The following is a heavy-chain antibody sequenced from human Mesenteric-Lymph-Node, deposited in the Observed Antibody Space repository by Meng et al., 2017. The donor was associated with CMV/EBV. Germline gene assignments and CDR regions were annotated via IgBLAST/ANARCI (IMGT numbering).Heavy chain of an antibody. CDR1: TRFG. V-gene: IGHV1-18*04. CDR3: ARVAVVGTADYFDD. D-gene: IGHD6-19*01. CDR2: ISDYNGNT. J-gene: IGHJ4*02. Sequence: TRFGMAWMRQAPEQGLEWLGWISDYNGNTENAQKFQGRVTMTTDTSTNTASMELRSLRSDDTAVYYCARVAVVGTADYFDDWGQGTLVTVSS.